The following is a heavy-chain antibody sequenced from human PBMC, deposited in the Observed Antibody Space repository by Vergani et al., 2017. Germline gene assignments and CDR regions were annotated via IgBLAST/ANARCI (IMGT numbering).Heavy chain of an antibody. Sequence: QVQLQESGPGLVKPSETLSLTCTVSGGSISNYYWSWIRQPPGKGLEWIGYIYYSGSTNYNPSLKSRVTISVDTSKNQFSLKLSSVIAADTAVYYCARNKWETYWXFDLWGRGTLITVSS. J-gene: IGHJ2*01. CDR3: ARNKWETYWXFDL. CDR2: IYYSGST. CDR1: GGSISNYY. D-gene: IGHD1-26*01. V-gene: IGHV4-59*01.